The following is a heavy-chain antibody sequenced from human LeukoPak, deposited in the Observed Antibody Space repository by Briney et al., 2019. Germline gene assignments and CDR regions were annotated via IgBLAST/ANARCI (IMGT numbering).Heavy chain of an antibody. V-gene: IGHV1-3*01. CDR3: ARGSTSDWPLDH. CDR1: GYTFNAYS. J-gene: IGHJ4*02. CDR2: IDADDGDT. Sequence: GASVKVSCKASGYTFNAYSIHWVRQAPGQRFEWMGWIDADDGDTAYSQNLQGRVTITRDTSARTVYMELTSLRSEDTAAYYCARGSTSDWPLDHWGQGTLLTIPP. D-gene: IGHD6-19*01.